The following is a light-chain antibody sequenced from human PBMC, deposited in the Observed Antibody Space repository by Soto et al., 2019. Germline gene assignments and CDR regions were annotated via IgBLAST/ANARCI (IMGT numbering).Light chain of an antibody. V-gene: IGLV2-14*01. CDR3: QTFDSSLTISWV. Sequence: QSALTQFASVSGSPGQSITISCTGTSIDVGAYNYVSWYQQHPDKAPKLLIYEVGNRPSGVSFRFSGSKSGNTASLTISGLQAEDEADYYCQTFDSSLTISWVFGGGTKLTVL. J-gene: IGLJ3*02. CDR2: EVG. CDR1: SIDVGAYNY.